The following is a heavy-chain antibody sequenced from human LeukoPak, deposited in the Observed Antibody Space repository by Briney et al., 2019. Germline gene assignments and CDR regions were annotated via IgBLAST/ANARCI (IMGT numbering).Heavy chain of an antibody. CDR3: ARDQYRGSTSRGDY. Sequence: GGSLRLSCAASGFTFSSYSMNWVRQAPGKGLEWISSISSSSSYIYYADSVKGRFTISRDNAKNSLYLQMNSLRAEDTAVYYCARDQYRGSTSRGDYWGQGTLVTVSS. V-gene: IGHV3-21*01. D-gene: IGHD2-2*01. CDR1: GFTFSSYS. J-gene: IGHJ4*02. CDR2: ISSSSSYI.